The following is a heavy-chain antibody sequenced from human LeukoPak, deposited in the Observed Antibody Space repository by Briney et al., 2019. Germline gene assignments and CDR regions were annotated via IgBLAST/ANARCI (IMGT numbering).Heavy chain of an antibody. D-gene: IGHD1-1*01. V-gene: IGHV1-46*01. CDR1: GYRLTNYF. J-gene: IGHJ4*02. Sequence: ASVKVSCESSGYRLTNYFMHWVRQAPGQGLEWMGVITPSGDGTSYTQKFQGRVTMTRDMSTATDFMELTSLRSDDTAMYFCTREAPSTGSFDYWGQGSLVTVSS. CDR3: TREAPSTGSFDY. CDR2: ITPSGDGT.